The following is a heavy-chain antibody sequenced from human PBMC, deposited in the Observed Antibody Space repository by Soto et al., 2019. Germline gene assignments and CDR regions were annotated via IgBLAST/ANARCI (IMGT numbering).Heavy chain of an antibody. J-gene: IGHJ6*02. CDR3: ASDRSSGWDQGYGMDV. V-gene: IGHV4-31*03. CDR1: GGSISSGGYY. Sequence: SETLSLTCTVSGGSISSGGYYWSWIRQHPGKGLEWIGYIYYSGSTYYNPSLKSRVTISVDTSKNQFSLKLSSVTAADTAVYYCASDRSSGWDQGYGMDVWGQGTTVTVSS. CDR2: IYYSGST. D-gene: IGHD6-19*01.